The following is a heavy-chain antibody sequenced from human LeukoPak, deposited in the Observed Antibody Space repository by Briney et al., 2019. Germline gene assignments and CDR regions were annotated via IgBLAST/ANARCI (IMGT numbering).Heavy chain of an antibody. CDR2: IYDRGST. Sequence: PSETLSLTCTVSGGSISSYYWSWIRQPPGKGLEWIGNIYDRGSTKYNPSLKSRVTISVDTSKNQFSLRLSSVTAADTAVYYCARGRTFDNWGQGILVTVSS. CDR3: ARGRTFDN. CDR1: GGSISSYY. V-gene: IGHV4-59*01. J-gene: IGHJ4*02.